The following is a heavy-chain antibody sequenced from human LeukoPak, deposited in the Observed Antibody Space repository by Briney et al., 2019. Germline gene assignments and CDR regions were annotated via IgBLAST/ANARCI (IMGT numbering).Heavy chain of an antibody. D-gene: IGHD2-15*01. CDR2: INPNSGGT. Sequence: ASVKVSCKASGYTFTGYYMHWVRQAPGQGLEWMGWINPNSGGTNYAQKFQGRVTMTRDTSISTAYMELSRLRSDDTAVYYCARGSKGRIVVVVAATHGGLNYWGQGTLVTVSS. CDR3: ARGSKGRIVVVVAATHGGLNY. V-gene: IGHV1-2*02. J-gene: IGHJ4*02. CDR1: GYTFTGYY.